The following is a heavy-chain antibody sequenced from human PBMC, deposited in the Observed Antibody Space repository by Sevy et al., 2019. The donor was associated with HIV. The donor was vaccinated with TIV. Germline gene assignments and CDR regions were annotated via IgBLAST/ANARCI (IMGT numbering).Heavy chain of an antibody. CDR1: GFTFSSYA. J-gene: IGHJ3*02. D-gene: IGHD3-22*01. CDR2: ISGSGGST. V-gene: IGHV3-23*01. CDR3: AKPLGDYYDSSGYYAYDAFDI. Sequence: GGSLRLSCAASGFTFSSYAMRWVRQAPGKGLEWVSAISGSGGSTYYADSVKGRFTISRDNSKNTLYLQMNSLRAEDTAVYYCAKPLGDYYDSSGYYAYDAFDIWGQGTMVTVSS.